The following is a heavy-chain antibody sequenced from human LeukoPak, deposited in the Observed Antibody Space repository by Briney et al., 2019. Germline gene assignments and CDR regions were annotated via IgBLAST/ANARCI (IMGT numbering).Heavy chain of an antibody. CDR3: AKLDWSDP. D-gene: IGHD3-3*02. Sequence: PGGSLRLSCAASGFSVGNYWMHWVRQAPGKGLVWVSRSEGDDTTTTYADSVKGRFTVSRDNAKNTVYLQMNSLRVEDTAVYYCAKLDWSDPWGQGTLVTVSP. CDR1: GFSVGNYW. V-gene: IGHV3-74*03. J-gene: IGHJ5*02. CDR2: SEGDDTTT.